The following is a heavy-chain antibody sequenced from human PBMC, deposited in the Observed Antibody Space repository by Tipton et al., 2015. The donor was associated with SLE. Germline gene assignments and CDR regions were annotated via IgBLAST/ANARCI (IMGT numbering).Heavy chain of an antibody. Sequence: TLSLTCAVSGGSISSGGYSWSWIRHLPGKGLEWIGYIYHSGSTYYNPSLKSRVTITVDRSKNQFSLQLSSVTAADTAVYYCARGYSSASLDYWGQGTLVTVSS. CDR2: IYHSGST. D-gene: IGHD6-19*01. J-gene: IGHJ4*02. CDR3: ARGYSSASLDY. V-gene: IGHV4-30-2*01. CDR1: GGSISSGGYS.